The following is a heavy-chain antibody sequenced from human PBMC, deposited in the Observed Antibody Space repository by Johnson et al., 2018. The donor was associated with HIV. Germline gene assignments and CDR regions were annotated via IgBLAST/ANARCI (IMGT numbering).Heavy chain of an antibody. CDR1: GFTVSSNY. J-gene: IGHJ3*02. CDR2: IYSGDRT. D-gene: IGHD6-19*01. CDR3: AGRSSAWYEDAFDI. V-gene: IGHV3-66*01. Sequence: EMQLVESGGGLVQPGGSLRLSCAASGFTVSSNYMSWVRQAPGKGLEWVSVIYSGDRTYSAVSVKGRFTISRDSSKNTLFLQMNSLRVEDTAIYYCAGRSSAWYEDAFDIWGQGTMVTVSS.